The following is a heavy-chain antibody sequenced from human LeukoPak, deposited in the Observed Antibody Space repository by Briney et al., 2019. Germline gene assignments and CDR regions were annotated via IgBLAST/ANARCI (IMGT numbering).Heavy chain of an antibody. CDR1: GYTFTSYG. CDR2: INTNTGNP. J-gene: IGHJ3*02. Sequence: GASVKVSCKASGYTFTSYGISWVRQAPGQGLEWMGWINTNTGNPTYAQGFTGRFVFSLDTSVSTAYLQISSLRAEDTAVYYCARGELAYYDSSGYWLFDAFDIWGQGTMVTVSS. D-gene: IGHD3-22*01. V-gene: IGHV7-4-1*02. CDR3: ARGELAYYDSSGYWLFDAFDI.